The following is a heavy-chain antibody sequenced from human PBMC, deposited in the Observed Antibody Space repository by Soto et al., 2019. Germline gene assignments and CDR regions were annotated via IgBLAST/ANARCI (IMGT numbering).Heavy chain of an antibody. CDR2: IFYSGTT. D-gene: IGHD5-18*01. CDR3: ASDLWVETDIYYYGIDG. V-gene: IGHV4-30-4*01. Sequence: SETLSLTCTVSGDSISSADYYWSWIRQTPGKGLEWIGHIFYSGTTYYNPSLKSRLTISVDTSKNHFSLRLTSVTAADTAVYYCASDLWVETDIYYYGIDGWGQGPTATVSS. CDR1: GDSISSADYY. J-gene: IGHJ6*02.